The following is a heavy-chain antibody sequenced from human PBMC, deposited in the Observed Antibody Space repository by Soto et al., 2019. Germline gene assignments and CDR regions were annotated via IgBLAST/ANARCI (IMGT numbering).Heavy chain of an antibody. D-gene: IGHD2-2*01. V-gene: IGHV1-8*01. Sequence: SGKVSCKASGCTFTSYDINWVRQATGQGLEWMGWMNPNSGNTGYAQKFQGRVTMTRNTSISTAYMELSSLRSEDTAVYYCARGLVVPAAIRENWFDPWGQGTLVPVSS. CDR3: ARGLVVPAAIRENWFDP. CDR2: MNPNSGNT. J-gene: IGHJ5*02. CDR1: GCTFTSYD.